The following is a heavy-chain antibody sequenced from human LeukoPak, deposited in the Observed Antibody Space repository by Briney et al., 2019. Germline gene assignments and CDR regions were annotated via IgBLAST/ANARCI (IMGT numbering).Heavy chain of an antibody. J-gene: IGHJ6*02. CDR2: ISSTGSTI. CDR1: GFTFSSYS. CDR3: ARPGPATTNSYGMDV. Sequence: GGSLRLSCAASGFTFSSYSMNWDRQAPGKGLEWVSAISSTGSTIFYADSLKGRFTISRDNAKNSLYLQMTSLRAEDTAVYYCARPGPATTNSYGMDVWGQGTTVTVSS. D-gene: IGHD1-26*01. V-gene: IGHV3-21*01.